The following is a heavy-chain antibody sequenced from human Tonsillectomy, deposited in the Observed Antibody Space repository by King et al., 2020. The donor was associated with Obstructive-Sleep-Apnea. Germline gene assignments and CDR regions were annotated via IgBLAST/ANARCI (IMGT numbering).Heavy chain of an antibody. Sequence: TLKESGPTLVKPTQTLTLTCTVSGFSLSTSGVGVGWISQPPGKALEWLALIYWDDDKRYSPSLKSRLTITKEPSKNQVVLTMTNMDPVDTATNYCAHSLNYDILTGYTNDLYYFDYWGQGTLVTVSS. V-gene: IGHV2-5*02. CDR3: AHSLNYDILTGYTNDLYYFDY. D-gene: IGHD3-9*01. J-gene: IGHJ4*02. CDR2: IYWDDDK. CDR1: GFSLSTSGVG.